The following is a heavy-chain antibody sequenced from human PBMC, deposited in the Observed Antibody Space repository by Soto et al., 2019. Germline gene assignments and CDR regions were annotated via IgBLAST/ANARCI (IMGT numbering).Heavy chain of an antibody. CDR1: GFTFSSYW. Sequence: EVQLVESGGGLVQPGGSLRLSCAASGFTFSSYWMHWVRQAPGKGLVWVSRINSDGSSTSYADSVKGRFTISRDNAKNTLYLQMNSLRAEDTAVYYCARMYXSGWPYYYYYMDVWGKGTTVTVSS. D-gene: IGHD6-19*01. J-gene: IGHJ6*03. V-gene: IGHV3-74*01. CDR3: ARMYXSGWPYYYYYMDV. CDR2: INSDGSST.